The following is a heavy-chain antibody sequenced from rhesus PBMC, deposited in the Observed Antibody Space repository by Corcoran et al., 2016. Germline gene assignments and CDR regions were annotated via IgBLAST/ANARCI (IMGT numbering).Heavy chain of an antibody. D-gene: IGHD6S26*01. CDR2: IYGSGSST. V-gene: IGHV4-169*02. J-gene: IGHJ4*01. CDR1: GGSISSSY. CDR3: ASDRPYSSGWSFDY. Sequence: QLQLQESGPRLVEPSETLSVTCAVSGGSISSSYRSWFRQAPGSGLAWMGYIYGSGSSTNYNPSLKSRVTPSVDTSKNQRSLKLSSATAADTAVYYCASDRPYSSGWSFDYWGQGVLVTVSS.